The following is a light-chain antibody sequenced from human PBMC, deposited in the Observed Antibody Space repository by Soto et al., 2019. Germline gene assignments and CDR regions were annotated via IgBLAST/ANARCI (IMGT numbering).Light chain of an antibody. CDR1: QSVSTY. V-gene: IGKV3-11*01. J-gene: IGKJ4*01. Sequence: EIVLTQSPATLSLSPGERATLSCRASQSVSTYLAWYQQKPGQAPRLVINDVSNRATGIPARFSGSASGTDFTLTIRSLEPEDFAVYYCQQRSNWPLTFGGGTKVEIK. CDR2: DVS. CDR3: QQRSNWPLT.